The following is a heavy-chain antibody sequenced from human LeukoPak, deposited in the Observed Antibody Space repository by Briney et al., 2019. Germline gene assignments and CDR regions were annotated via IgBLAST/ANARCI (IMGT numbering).Heavy chain of an antibody. V-gene: IGHV5-51*01. Sequence: RGEPLKISCKGSGYSFTSYWIGWVRQMPGKGLEWMGIIYPGDSDTRYSPSFQGQVTISADKSISTAYLQWSSLKASDTAMYYCARRSPSVDYYDSSGYYNYWGQGTLVTVSS. CDR2: IYPGDSDT. CDR3: ARRSPSVDYYDSSGYYNY. D-gene: IGHD3-22*01. J-gene: IGHJ4*02. CDR1: GYSFTSYW.